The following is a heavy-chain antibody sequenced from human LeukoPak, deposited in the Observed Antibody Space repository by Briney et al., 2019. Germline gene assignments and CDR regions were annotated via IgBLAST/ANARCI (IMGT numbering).Heavy chain of an antibody. D-gene: IGHD3-22*01. V-gene: IGHV3-49*04. CDR1: GIAFRDHA. J-gene: IGHJ4*02. Sequence: GGSLRLSCTASGIAFRDHAMSWVRQAPGKGLEWLGFIRSKTYGGTSEYAASVKGRFTISRDDSKSIAYLQMNSLKTDDTAVYSCVTDSAGWHYYFDYWGQGTLVTVSS. CDR3: VTDSAGWHYYFDY. CDR2: IRSKTYGGTS.